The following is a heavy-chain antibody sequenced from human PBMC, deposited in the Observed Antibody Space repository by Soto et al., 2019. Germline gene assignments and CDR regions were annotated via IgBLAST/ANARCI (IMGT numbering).Heavy chain of an antibody. V-gene: IGHV1-18*04. CDR3: ARDLGSGSWNWFDP. J-gene: IGHJ5*02. Sequence: QVQLVQSGAEVKKPGASVKVSCKASGYTFTSYGISWVRQAPGPGLEWMGWISAYNGNTNYAQKLQGRVTMTTDTSTGTGYMDLRSLRSDDTAVYYCARDLGSGSWNWFDPWGQGTLVTVSS. D-gene: IGHD1-26*01. CDR1: GYTFTSYG. CDR2: ISAYNGNT.